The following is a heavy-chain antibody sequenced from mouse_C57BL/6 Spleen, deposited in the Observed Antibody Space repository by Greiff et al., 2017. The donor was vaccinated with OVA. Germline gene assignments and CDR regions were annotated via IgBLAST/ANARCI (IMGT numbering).Heavy chain of an antibody. CDR1: GFTFSDYG. CDR2: ISSGSSTI. Sequence: DVHLVESGGGLVKPGGSLKLSCAASGFTFSDYGMHWVRQAPEKGLEWVAYISSGSSTIYYADTVKGRFTISRDNAKNTLCLQMTSLRSEDTAMYYCARLPFDYWGQGTTLTVSS. CDR3: ARLPFDY. V-gene: IGHV5-17*01. J-gene: IGHJ2*01.